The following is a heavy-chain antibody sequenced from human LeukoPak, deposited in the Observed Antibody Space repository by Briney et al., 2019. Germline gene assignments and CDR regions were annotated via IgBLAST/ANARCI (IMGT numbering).Heavy chain of an antibody. V-gene: IGHV4-39*07. CDR1: GGSISSGGYY. Sequence: SETLSLTCTVSGGSISSGGYYWSWIRQPPGKGLEWIGEINHSGSTNYNPSLKSRVTISVDTSKNQFSLKLSSVTAADTAVYYCARRYLAYCGGDCYFFDYWGQGTLVTVSS. D-gene: IGHD2-21*02. J-gene: IGHJ4*02. CDR3: ARRYLAYCGGDCYFFDY. CDR2: INHSGST.